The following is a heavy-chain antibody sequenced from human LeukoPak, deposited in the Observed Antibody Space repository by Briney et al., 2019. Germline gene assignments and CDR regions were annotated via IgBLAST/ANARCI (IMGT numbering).Heavy chain of an antibody. D-gene: IGHD3-10*01. CDR3: ACRTRFGELRFDY. CDR1: GGSISTSSYY. Sequence: SETLSLTCTVSGGSISTSSYYWGWIRQPPGKGLEWIGSIYYTGSTYYNPSLNSRVTVSVDTSKNQFSLKLSSVTAAGTAVYYCACRTRFGELRFDYWGQGTLVTVSS. CDR2: IYYTGST. J-gene: IGHJ4*02. V-gene: IGHV4-39*01.